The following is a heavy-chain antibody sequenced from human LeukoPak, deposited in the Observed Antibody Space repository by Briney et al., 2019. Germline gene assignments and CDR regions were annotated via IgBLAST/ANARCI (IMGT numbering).Heavy chain of an antibody. J-gene: IGHJ6*03. Sequence: GGSLRLSCAASGFTFSSYEMNWVRQAPGKGLEWVSYISSSGSTIYYADSVKGRFTISRDNAQHSLYLQMNSLRAEDTAVYYCARAPRCSSTSCSRYYYYYMDVWGKGTTVTISS. D-gene: IGHD2-2*01. CDR1: GFTFSSYE. V-gene: IGHV3-48*03. CDR3: ARAPRCSSTSCSRYYYYYMDV. CDR2: ISSSGSTI.